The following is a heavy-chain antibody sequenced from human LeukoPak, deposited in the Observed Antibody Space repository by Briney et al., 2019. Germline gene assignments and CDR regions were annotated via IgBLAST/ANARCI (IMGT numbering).Heavy chain of an antibody. CDR1: GYTLTELS. J-gene: IGHJ4*02. D-gene: IGHD3-10*01. V-gene: IGHV1-24*01. Sequence: GASVKVSCKVSGYTLTELSMHWVRQAPGKGLEWMGGFDPEDGETIYAQKFRGRVTMTEDTSTDTAYMELSSLRSEDTAVYYCATDDYYGSGSYTLDYWGQGTLVTVSS. CDR2: FDPEDGET. CDR3: ATDDYYGSGSYTLDY.